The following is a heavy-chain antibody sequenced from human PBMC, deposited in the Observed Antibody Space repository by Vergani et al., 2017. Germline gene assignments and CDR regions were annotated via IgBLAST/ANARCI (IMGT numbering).Heavy chain of an antibody. J-gene: IGHJ5*02. D-gene: IGHD1-26*01. CDR1: GYTFTGSY. V-gene: IGHV1-2*02. Sequence: QVQLVQSGAEVKKPGASVKVSCKASGYTFTGSYMHWVRQAPGQGLEWMGWINPNSGGTNYAQKFQGRVTMTRDTSISTAYMELSRLGSDDTAVYYCARDTSGSYYVSHNWFDPWGQGTLVTVSS. CDR2: INPNSGGT. CDR3: ARDTSGSYYVSHNWFDP.